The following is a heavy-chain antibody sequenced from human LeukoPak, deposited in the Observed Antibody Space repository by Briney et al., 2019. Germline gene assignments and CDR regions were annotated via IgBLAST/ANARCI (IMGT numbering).Heavy chain of an antibody. V-gene: IGHV1-18*01. D-gene: IGHD2-2*02. CDR1: GYTFTSYG. Sequence: GASVKVSCKASGYTFTSYGISWVRQAPGQGLEWMGWISAYNGSTNYAQKLQGRVTMTTDTSTSTAYMELRSLRSDDTTVYYCARYTDYYYYGMDVWGQGTTVTVSS. CDR2: ISAYNGST. J-gene: IGHJ6*02. CDR3: ARYTDYYYYGMDV.